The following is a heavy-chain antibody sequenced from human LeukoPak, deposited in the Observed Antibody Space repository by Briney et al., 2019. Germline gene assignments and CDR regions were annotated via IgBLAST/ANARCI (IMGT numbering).Heavy chain of an antibody. Sequence: PGGSLRLSCAASGFTFSSYSMNWVRQPPGKGLEWIGEINHSGSTDYNPSLKSRVTISVDTSKNQFSLKLSSVTAADTAVYYCAGELPTSSRRSIAVGGYWGQGTLVTVSS. CDR2: INHSGST. J-gene: IGHJ4*02. D-gene: IGHD6-19*01. CDR3: AGELPTSSRRSIAVGGY. CDR1: GFTFSSYS. V-gene: IGHV4-34*01.